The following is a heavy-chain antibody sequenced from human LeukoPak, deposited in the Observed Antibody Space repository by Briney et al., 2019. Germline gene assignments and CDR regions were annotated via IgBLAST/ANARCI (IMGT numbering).Heavy chain of an antibody. V-gene: IGHV1-69*13. J-gene: IGHJ6*02. D-gene: IGHD4-17*01. CDR2: IIPIFGTA. CDR1: GYTLTELS. Sequence: SVKVSCKVSGYTLTELSMHWVRQAPGKGLEWMGGIIPIFGTANYAQKFQGRVTITADESTSTAYMELSSLRSEDTAVYYCARDSALRLHYGMDVWGQGTTVTVSS. CDR3: ARDSALRLHYGMDV.